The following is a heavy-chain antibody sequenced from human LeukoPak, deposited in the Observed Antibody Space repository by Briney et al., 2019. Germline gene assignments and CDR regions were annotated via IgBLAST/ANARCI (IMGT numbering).Heavy chain of an antibody. CDR3: AKGGWSLDI. CDR1: GGSISGSY. CDR2: IYYNGNT. D-gene: IGHD6-19*01. J-gene: IGHJ3*02. Sequence: SETLSLTCTVSGGSISGSYWSWIRQSPEKGLEWIGYIYYNGNTDYNPSLRSRLTMSVDTSKNQFSLKLTSVTAADTALYYCAKGGWSLDIWGQGTMVTVSS. V-gene: IGHV4-59*03.